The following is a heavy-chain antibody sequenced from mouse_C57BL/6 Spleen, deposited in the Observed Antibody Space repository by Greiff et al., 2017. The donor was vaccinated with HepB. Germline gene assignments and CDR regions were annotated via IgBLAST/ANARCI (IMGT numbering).Heavy chain of an antibody. CDR1: GYTFTSYW. J-gene: IGHJ2*01. CDR3: ARGAYDYYGY. D-gene: IGHD1-1*01. V-gene: IGHV1-69*01. CDR2: IDPSDSYT. Sequence: QVQLQQPGAELVMPGASVKLSCKASGYTFTSYWMHWVKQRPGQGLEWIGEIDPSDSYTNYNQKFKGKSTLTVDKSSSTAYMQLSSLTSEDSAVYYCARGAYDYYGYWGQGTTLTVSS.